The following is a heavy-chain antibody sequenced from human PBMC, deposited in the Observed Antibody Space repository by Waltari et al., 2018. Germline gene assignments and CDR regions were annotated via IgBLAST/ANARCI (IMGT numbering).Heavy chain of an antibody. CDR2: INPNSGGT. J-gene: IGHJ6*03. CDR1: GYTFTGYY. Sequence: QVQLVQSGAEVKKPGASVKVSCKASGYTFTGYYMHWVRQAPGQGLEWMGRINPNSGGTNYAQKFQGRVTMTRDTSISTAYMELSRLRSDDTAVYYCVRSTVVTYYYYYYMDVWGKGTTVTVSS. V-gene: IGHV1-2*06. CDR3: VRSTVVTYYYYYYMDV. D-gene: IGHD2-15*01.